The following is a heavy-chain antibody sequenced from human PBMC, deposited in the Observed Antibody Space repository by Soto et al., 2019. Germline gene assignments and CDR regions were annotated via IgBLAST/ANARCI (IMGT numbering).Heavy chain of an antibody. CDR2: IYYSGST. Sequence: TSETLSLTCTVSGGSISSGGYYWSWIRQHPGKGLEWIGYIYYSGSTYYNPSLKSRVTISVDTSKNQFSLKLSSVTAADTAVYYCARALFGSGYDFWSGPDAFDIWGQGTMVTVSS. D-gene: IGHD3-3*01. CDR3: ARALFGSGYDFWSGPDAFDI. J-gene: IGHJ3*02. CDR1: GGSISSGGYY. V-gene: IGHV4-31*03.